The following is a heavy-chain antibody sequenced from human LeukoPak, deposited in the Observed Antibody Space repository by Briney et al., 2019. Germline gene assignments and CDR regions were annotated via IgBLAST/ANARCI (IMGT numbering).Heavy chain of an antibody. V-gene: IGHV4-39*07. CDR1: GGPISSSSYY. J-gene: IGHJ4*02. CDR3: AREETYYYDSSGYPEAFDY. D-gene: IGHD3-22*01. Sequence: SETLSLTCTVSGGPISSSSYYWGGIPQPPGRGLEGIGSIYYSGSTYYNPSLKSRVTISEDTSKNQFSLKLSSVTAADTAVYYCAREETYYYDSSGYPEAFDYWGQGTLVTVSS. CDR2: IYYSGST.